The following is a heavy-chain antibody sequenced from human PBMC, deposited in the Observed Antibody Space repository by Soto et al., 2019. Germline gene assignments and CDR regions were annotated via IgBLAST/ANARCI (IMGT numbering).Heavy chain of an antibody. CDR2: IYWDDDK. CDR3: AHRPLVRGVKSAYFDY. V-gene: IGHV2-5*02. Sequence: GSGPTLVNPTQTLTLTCTFSGFSLSTSGVGVGWIRQPPGKALEWLALIYWDDDKFYSPSLKSRLTITKDTSKNLVVLIMTNMDPVDTATYYCAHRPLVRGVKSAYFDYWGQGSLVTVSS. CDR1: GFSLSTSGVG. D-gene: IGHD3-10*01. J-gene: IGHJ4*02.